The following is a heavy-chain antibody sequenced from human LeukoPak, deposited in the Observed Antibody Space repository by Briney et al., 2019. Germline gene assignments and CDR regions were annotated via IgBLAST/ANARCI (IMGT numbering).Heavy chain of an antibody. J-gene: IGHJ4*02. CDR2: IYYSKNT. D-gene: IGHD4-11*01. CDR3: ARHWKYDYPTD. V-gene: IGHV4-39*07. Sequence: SETLSLPCTVSGGSISSSSAYWGWIRQPPGKGLEWIGSIYYSKNTYYNPSLKSRVTISVDTSKNQFSLKLSSVTAADTAVYYCARHWKYDYPTDWGQGTLVAVSS. CDR1: GGSISSSSAY.